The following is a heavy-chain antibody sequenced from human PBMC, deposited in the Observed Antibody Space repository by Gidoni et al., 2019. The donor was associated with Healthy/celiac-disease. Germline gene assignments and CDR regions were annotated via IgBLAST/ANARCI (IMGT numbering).Heavy chain of an antibody. Sequence: QVQLVQSGAEVKKPGSSVKVSCKASGGTFSSYAISWVRQAPGQGLEWMGGIIPIFGTANYAQKFQGRVTITADESTSTAYMELSSLRSEDTAVYYCARSPYDSSGYYPPYYFDYWGQGTLVTVSS. D-gene: IGHD3-22*01. V-gene: IGHV1-69*01. CDR3: ARSPYDSSGYYPPYYFDY. CDR2: IIPIFGTA. J-gene: IGHJ4*02. CDR1: GGTFSSYA.